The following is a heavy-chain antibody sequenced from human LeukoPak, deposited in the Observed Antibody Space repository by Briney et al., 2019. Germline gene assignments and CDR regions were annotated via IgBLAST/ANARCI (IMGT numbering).Heavy chain of an antibody. J-gene: IGHJ4*02. CDR3: ARTTIFGVVIRGDPIHYYFDY. V-gene: IGHV1-18*01. CDR1: GYTFTSYG. Sequence: ASVKVSCKASGYTFTSYGVTWVRQAPGQGLEWMGWLSAYNGNTNYAQKLQGRVTMTTDTSTNTAYMELRSLRSDDTAVYYCARTTIFGVVIRGDPIHYYFDYWGQGTLVTVSS. D-gene: IGHD3-3*01. CDR2: LSAYNGNT.